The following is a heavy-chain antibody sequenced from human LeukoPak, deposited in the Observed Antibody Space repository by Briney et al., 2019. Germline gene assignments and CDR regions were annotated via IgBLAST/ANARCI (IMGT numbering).Heavy chain of an antibody. CDR3: AKDRSGYSGTYASAFDI. Sequence: GGSLRLSCAASGFTFDDYAMHWVRQAPGKGPEWVSGIGWNSGSIGYADSVKGRFSISRDNAKNSLYLQMNSLRPEDTAFYYCAKDRSGYSGTYASAFDIWGQGTMVTVSS. D-gene: IGHD1-26*01. J-gene: IGHJ3*02. V-gene: IGHV3-9*01. CDR1: GFTFDDYA. CDR2: IGWNSGSI.